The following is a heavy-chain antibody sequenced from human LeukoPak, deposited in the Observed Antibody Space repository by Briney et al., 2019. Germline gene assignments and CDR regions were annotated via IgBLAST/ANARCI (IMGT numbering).Heavy chain of an antibody. CDR1: GYTFTTFG. D-gene: IGHD5-24*01. V-gene: IGHV1-18*01. CDR3: ASAPRDGHIDY. Sequence: ASEKVSCKASGYTFTTFGIIWVRQAPAQGLEWMGWISAYNGNTQIAQNFQHRVALTTDTSTRTAYMELRTLTSDDTAVYYCASAPRDGHIDYWGQGPLVTVSS. J-gene: IGHJ4*02. CDR2: ISAYNGNT.